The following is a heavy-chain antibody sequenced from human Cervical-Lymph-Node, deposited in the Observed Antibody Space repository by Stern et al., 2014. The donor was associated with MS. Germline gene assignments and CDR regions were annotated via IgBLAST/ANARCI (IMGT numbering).Heavy chain of an antibody. CDR3: ARMASGSYYNSYYGMDV. D-gene: IGHD3-10*01. J-gene: IGHJ6*02. CDR2: IIPVLDLA. V-gene: IGHV1-69*09. CDR1: GGTFNSDI. Sequence: QVQLVQSGAEVKKPGSSVKVSCKASGGTFNSDIISWVRQAPGQGLEWMGRIIPVLDLANYAQKFQGRVTITADKSTSTAYMELSSLRSEDTAVYFCARMASGSYYNSYYGMDVWGQGTTVTVSS.